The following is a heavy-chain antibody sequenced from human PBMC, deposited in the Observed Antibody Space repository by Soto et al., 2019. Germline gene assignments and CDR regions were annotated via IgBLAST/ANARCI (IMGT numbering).Heavy chain of an antibody. Sequence: EVQLLESGGGLVQPGGSLRLSCAASGLTFSSYAMTWVRQAPGKGLEWVSAISGSGHNTYYADSVKGRITVSRDNSKSTLYLQMNSLRADDTAVYYCAKDDYGADDWREFDYWGQGTLVTVSS. D-gene: IGHD4-17*01. J-gene: IGHJ4*02. CDR3: AKDDYGADDWREFDY. CDR2: ISGSGHNT. V-gene: IGHV3-23*01. CDR1: GLTFSSYA.